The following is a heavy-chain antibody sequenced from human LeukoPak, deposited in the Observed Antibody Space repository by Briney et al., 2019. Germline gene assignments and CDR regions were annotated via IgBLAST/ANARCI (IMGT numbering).Heavy chain of an antibody. J-gene: IGHJ5*02. CDR1: GYTFTSYD. Sequence: ASVKVSCKASGYTFTSYDINWVRQATGQGLEWMGWMNPNSGNTGYAQKFQGRVTMTRNTSISTAYMEQSSLRSEDTAVYYCARVNSRTNWFDPWGQGTLVTVSS. CDR2: MNPNSGNT. V-gene: IGHV1-8*01. CDR3: ARVNSRTNWFDP.